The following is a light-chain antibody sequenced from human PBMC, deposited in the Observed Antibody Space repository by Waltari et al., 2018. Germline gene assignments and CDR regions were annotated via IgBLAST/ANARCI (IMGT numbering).Light chain of an antibody. CDR2: VVS. CDR1: SSAVGSYKL. J-gene: IGLJ1*01. V-gene: IGLV2-23*02. CDR3: CSYAGSSTFYV. Sequence: QSALTQPASVSGSPGQSITISCTGTSSAVGSYKLVSWYQHHPGKAPKLMIFVVSKRPSGVSNRFSGSKSGSTASLTISGLQAEDEADYYCCSYAGSSTFYVFGIGTKVTVL.